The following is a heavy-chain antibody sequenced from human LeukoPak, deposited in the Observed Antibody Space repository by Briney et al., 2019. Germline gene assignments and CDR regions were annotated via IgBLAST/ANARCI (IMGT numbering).Heavy chain of an antibody. J-gene: IGHJ4*02. D-gene: IGHD3-22*01. V-gene: IGHV4-30-2*01. CDR2: IYHSGST. CDR3: AREVAAMSSGYYWLDY. Sequence: PSETLSLTCTVSGGSISSGGYYWSWIRQPPGKGLEWIGYIYHSGSTYYNPSLKSRVTISVDRSKNQFSLKLSSVTAADTAVYYCAREVAAMSSGYYWLDYWGQGTLVTVSS. CDR1: GGSISSGGYY.